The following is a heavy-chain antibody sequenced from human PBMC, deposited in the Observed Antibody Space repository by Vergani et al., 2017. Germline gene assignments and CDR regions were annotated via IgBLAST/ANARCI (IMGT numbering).Heavy chain of an antibody. D-gene: IGHD1-26*01. CDR3: ARDYSGSYFSNAFDI. J-gene: IGHJ3*02. CDR2: ISSSSSHI. CDR1: GFTFSSYS. V-gene: IGHV3-21*01. Sequence: EVQLVESGGGLVKPGGSLRLSCAASGFTFSSYSMNWVRQAPGKGLEWVSSISSSSSHIYYADSVKGRFTISRDNAKNSLYLQMNSLRAEDTAVYYCARDYSGSYFSNAFDIWGQGTMVTVSS.